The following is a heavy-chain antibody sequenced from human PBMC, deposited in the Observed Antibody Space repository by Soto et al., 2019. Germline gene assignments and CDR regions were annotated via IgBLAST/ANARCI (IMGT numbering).Heavy chain of an antibody. V-gene: IGHV5-51*01. Sequence: GESLKISCKGSGYSFTSYWIGWVRQMPGKGLEWMGIIYPGDSDTRYSPSFQGQVTISADKSISIAYLQWSSLKASDTAMYYCARHQDCSGGSCYSGYYYYGMDVWGQGTTVTVSS. J-gene: IGHJ6*02. CDR2: IYPGDSDT. CDR1: GYSFTSYW. CDR3: ARHQDCSGGSCYSGYYYYGMDV. D-gene: IGHD2-15*01.